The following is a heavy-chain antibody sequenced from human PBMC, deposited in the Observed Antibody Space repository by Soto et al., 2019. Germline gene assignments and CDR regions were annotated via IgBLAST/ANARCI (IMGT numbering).Heavy chain of an antibody. CDR1: GGSISSSGYY. Sequence: SETLSLTCTVSGGSISSSGYYWGWVRQPPGRGLEWIGYIYYGGSPYYNPPLKSRVTISIDTSKNQFSLNLSSVTAADTAVYYCAVPAASVAGASGTYYYYGMDVWGQGTTVTVSS. CDR2: IYYGGSP. CDR3: AVPAASVAGASGTYYYYGMDV. D-gene: IGHD6-19*01. V-gene: IGHV4-39*01. J-gene: IGHJ6*02.